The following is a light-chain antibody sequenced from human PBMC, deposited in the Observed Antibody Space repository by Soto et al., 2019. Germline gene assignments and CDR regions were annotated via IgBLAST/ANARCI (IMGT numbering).Light chain of an antibody. Sequence: DIQMTQSPSTLSASIGDRVTITCRASESIRTWLAWYQHKPGKAPKFLIYDASSLESGVPSRFSGSGSGTEFTLSIDSLQPDDFATYYCQQYHTSSITFGQGTRLEI. J-gene: IGKJ5*01. CDR3: QQYHTSSIT. CDR1: ESIRTW. CDR2: DAS. V-gene: IGKV1-5*01.